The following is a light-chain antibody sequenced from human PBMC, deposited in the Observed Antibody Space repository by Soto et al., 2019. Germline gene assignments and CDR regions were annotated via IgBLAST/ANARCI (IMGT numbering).Light chain of an antibody. V-gene: IGKV3-15*01. J-gene: IGKJ4*01. CDR2: GAS. Sequence: EIVMTQSPATLSVSPGERATLSCRASQSVSTKLAWYKQKPGQAPRLLIHGASTRATGIPARFSGSGSGTEFTLTISSLQSEDFAVYYCQHYNNWPLTFGGGTKVEIK. CDR3: QHYNNWPLT. CDR1: QSVSTK.